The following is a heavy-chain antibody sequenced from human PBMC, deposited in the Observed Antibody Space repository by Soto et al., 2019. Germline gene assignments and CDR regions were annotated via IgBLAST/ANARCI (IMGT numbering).Heavy chain of an antibody. Sequence: SETLSHSCTVAGGYSRSYYWSWIRQPPGKGLEWVGYIFYSGSTDYDPSLKSRVTISVDTSKNQFSLKVSSVTAADTAVYYCARRYGRAFDIWGQGTMVTVSS. CDR3: ARRYGRAFDI. CDR1: GGYSRSYY. CDR2: IFYSGST. D-gene: IGHD4-17*01. V-gene: IGHV4-59*08. J-gene: IGHJ3*02.